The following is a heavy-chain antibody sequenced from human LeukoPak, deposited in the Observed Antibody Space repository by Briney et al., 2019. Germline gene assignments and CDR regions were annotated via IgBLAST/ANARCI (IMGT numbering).Heavy chain of an antibody. CDR3: ARDRRVVVAATYYYYYMDV. CDR1: GFTFSDHH. Sequence: GGSLRLSCAASGFTFSDHHMDWVRQAPGKGLEWVGRTRNKANSYTTEYAASVKGRFTISRDDSKNSLYLQMNSLKTEDTAVYYCARDRRVVVAATYYYYYMDVWGKGTTVTVSS. J-gene: IGHJ6*03. D-gene: IGHD2-15*01. CDR2: TRNKANSYTT. V-gene: IGHV3-72*01.